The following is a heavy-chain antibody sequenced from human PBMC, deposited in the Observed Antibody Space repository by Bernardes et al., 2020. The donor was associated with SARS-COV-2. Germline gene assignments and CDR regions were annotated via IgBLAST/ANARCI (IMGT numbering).Heavy chain of an antibody. V-gene: IGHV1-46*01. CDR1: GYTFTNYY. D-gene: IGHD3-22*01. Sequence: VKVSCTALGYTFTNYYIHWVRQAPGQGLEWMGIINPSGGSTNYAEKFQGRVTMTRDTSTSTVYMELSSLRFDDTAVYYCSKIQTYFDSSGDYWGQGTLVTVSS. J-gene: IGHJ4*02. CDR2: INPSGGST. CDR3: SKIQTYFDSSGDY.